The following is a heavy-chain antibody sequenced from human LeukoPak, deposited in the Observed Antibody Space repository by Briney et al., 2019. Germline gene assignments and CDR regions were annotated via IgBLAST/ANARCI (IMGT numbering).Heavy chain of an antibody. CDR1: GFTFTTYS. CDR3: ARDPYNWNDGGYGMDV. D-gene: IGHD1-1*01. Sequence: GGSLRLSCAASGFTFTTYSMSWVRQAPGKGLEWVANIKKDGSDKYYVDSVKGRFTISRDNAKNSLYLLMNTLRAEDTAVYYCARDPYNWNDGGYGMDVWGKGTTVTVYS. CDR2: IKKDGSDK. J-gene: IGHJ6*04. V-gene: IGHV3-7*03.